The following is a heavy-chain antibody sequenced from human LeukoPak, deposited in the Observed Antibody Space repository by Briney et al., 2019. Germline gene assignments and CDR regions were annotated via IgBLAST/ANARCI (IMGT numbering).Heavy chain of an antibody. V-gene: IGHV3-43D*03. CDR1: GFTFDDYA. D-gene: IGHD3-10*01. CDR3: ARGGGSPTYAFDI. J-gene: IGHJ3*02. CDR2: ISWGGGST. Sequence: GGSLRLSCAASGFTFDDYAMHWVRQAPGKGLEWVSLISWGGGSTYYADSVKGRFTISRDNSKNSLYLQVNSLRAEDTALYYCARGGGSPTYAFDIWGQGTMVTVSS.